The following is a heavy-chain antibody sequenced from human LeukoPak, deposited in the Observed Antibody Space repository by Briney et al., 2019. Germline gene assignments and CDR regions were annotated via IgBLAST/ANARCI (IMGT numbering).Heavy chain of an antibody. J-gene: IGHJ3*02. CDR2: INPNSGGT. V-gene: IGHV1-2*02. D-gene: IGHD6-6*01. CDR3: AREEYSSSSGAFDI. CDR1: GYAFTNHY. Sequence: ASVKVSFKASGYAFTNHYMHWVRQAPGQGLEWMGWINPNSGGTNYAQKFQGRVTMTRDTSISTAYMELSRLRSDDTAVYYCAREEYSSSSGAFDIWGQGTMVTVSS.